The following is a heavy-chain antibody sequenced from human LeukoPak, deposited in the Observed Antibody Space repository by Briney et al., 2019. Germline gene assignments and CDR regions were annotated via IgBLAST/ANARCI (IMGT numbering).Heavy chain of an antibody. Sequence: SETRSLTCAVYGGSFSGYYWSWIRQPPGKGLEWIGEINHSGSTNYNPSLKSRVTISVNTSKNQFSLKLSSVTAADTAVYYGAKRPIRYSAREFDYWGQGTLVTVSS. V-gene: IGHV4-34*01. J-gene: IGHJ4*02. CDR3: AKRPIRYSAREFDY. CDR1: GGSFSGYY. CDR2: INHSGST. D-gene: IGHD3-9*01.